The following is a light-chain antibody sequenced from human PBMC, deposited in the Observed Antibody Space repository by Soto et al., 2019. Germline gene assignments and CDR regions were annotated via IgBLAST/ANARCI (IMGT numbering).Light chain of an antibody. Sequence: ALTQPDSVSGSPGQSITISCIGTSSDIGAYNYASWYQQHPGKAPKLIIYDVSNRPSGVSNRFSGSKSGYTASLTISGLQAEDEADYYCSSYSSTITRVFGTGTKVTV. V-gene: IGLV2-14*03. CDR1: SSDIGAYNY. CDR3: SSYSSTITRV. J-gene: IGLJ1*01. CDR2: DVS.